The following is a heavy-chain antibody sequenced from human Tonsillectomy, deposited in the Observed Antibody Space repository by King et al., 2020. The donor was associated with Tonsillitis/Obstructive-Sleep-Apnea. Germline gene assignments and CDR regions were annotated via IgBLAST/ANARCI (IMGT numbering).Heavy chain of an antibody. Sequence: QLVQSGGGLVQPGGSLRLSCAASGFTFNTYAMSWVRQAPGKGLEWVSAISSSGGSTYYADSVKGRFTISRDNSKNTLYLQMNSLRAEDTAVYYCAKNYYDSMGPRYFYYYMDVWGRGTTVTVSS. CDR3: AKNYYDSMGPRYFYYYMDV. CDR2: ISSSGGST. V-gene: IGHV3-23*04. D-gene: IGHD3-22*01. CDR1: GFTFNTYA. J-gene: IGHJ6*03.